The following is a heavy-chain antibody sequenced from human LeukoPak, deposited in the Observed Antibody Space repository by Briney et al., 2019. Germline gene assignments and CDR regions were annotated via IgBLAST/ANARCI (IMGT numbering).Heavy chain of an antibody. V-gene: IGHV4-39*07. CDR3: ARDGGIAVAGDNFDY. CDR2: IYYSGST. D-gene: IGHD6-19*01. Sequence: SETLSLTCTVSGGSIGSSSYYWGWIRQPPGKGLEWIGSIYYSGSTYYNPSLKSRVTISVDTSKNQFSLRLSSVTAADTAVYYCARDGGIAVAGDNFDYWGQGTLVTVSS. J-gene: IGHJ4*02. CDR1: GGSIGSSSYY.